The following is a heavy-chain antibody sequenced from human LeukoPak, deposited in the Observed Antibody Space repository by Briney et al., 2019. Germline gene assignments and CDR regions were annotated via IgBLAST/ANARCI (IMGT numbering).Heavy chain of an antibody. D-gene: IGHD2-2*01. J-gene: IGHJ3*02. Sequence: SETLSLTCTVSGGSISSYYWSWIRQPAGKGLEWIGRIYTSGSTNYNPSLKSRVTMSVDTSKNQLSLKLSSVTAADTAVYYCARDLGYCSSTSCYVLRDAFDIWGQGTMVTVSS. CDR2: IYTSGST. CDR1: GGSISSYY. CDR3: ARDLGYCSSTSCYVLRDAFDI. V-gene: IGHV4-4*07.